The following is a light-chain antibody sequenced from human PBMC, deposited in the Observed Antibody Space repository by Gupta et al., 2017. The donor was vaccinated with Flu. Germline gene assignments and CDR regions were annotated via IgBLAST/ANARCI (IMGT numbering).Light chain of an antibody. CDR1: QNILYSSNNRNY. CDR2: WAS. V-gene: IGKV4-1*01. CDR3: QQYYTTPWT. Sequence: SLGERATINCESSQNILYSSNNRNYLAWYQQKPGQPPKLLIYWASTRHSGVPDRFSGSGSGTDFALTIDSLQAEDVAVYYCQQYYTTPWTFGQGTKVEIK. J-gene: IGKJ1*01.